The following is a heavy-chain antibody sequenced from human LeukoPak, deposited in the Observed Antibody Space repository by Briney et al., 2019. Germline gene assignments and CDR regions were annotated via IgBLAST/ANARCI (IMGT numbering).Heavy chain of an antibody. CDR2: INHSGST. Sequence: TSETLSLTCAVYGGSFSGYYWSWIRQPPGKGLEWIGEINHSGSTNYNPSLRSRVTISVDTSKNQFSLKLSSVTAADTAVYYCARSTYYDYVWGSYRLPRYFDYWGQGTLVTVSS. J-gene: IGHJ4*02. V-gene: IGHV4-34*01. D-gene: IGHD3-16*02. CDR1: GGSFSGYY. CDR3: ARSTYYDYVWGSYRLPRYFDY.